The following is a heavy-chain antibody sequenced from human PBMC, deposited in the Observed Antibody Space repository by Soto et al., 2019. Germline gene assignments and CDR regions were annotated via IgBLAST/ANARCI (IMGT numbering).Heavy chain of an antibody. Sequence: QLQLQESGSGLVKPSQTLSLTCAVSGGSISSGGYSWSWIRQPPGKGLEWIGYIYHSGSTYYNPSLKSRVTQTGDRSKNQFSPKPGPGAAADTAVDYWARVTDRWGQGTLVTVSS. J-gene: IGHJ5*02. CDR3: ARVTDR. V-gene: IGHV4-30-2*01. CDR2: IYHSGST. CDR1: GGSISSGGYS.